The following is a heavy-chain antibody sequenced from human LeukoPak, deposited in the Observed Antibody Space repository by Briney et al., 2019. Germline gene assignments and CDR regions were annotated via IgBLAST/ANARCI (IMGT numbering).Heavy chain of an antibody. D-gene: IGHD7-27*01. J-gene: IGHJ4*02. Sequence: GGSLTLSCAPSGFTLSDYWMNGLRQAPGKGLEWVANINLHGSVKLHVDSVEGRFTISRDNAKNSLFLQMTSLTVEDTAVYYCAAWGLYNYWGQGAMVTVSS. CDR2: INLHGSVK. CDR1: GFTLSDYW. CDR3: AAWGLYNY. V-gene: IGHV3-7*01.